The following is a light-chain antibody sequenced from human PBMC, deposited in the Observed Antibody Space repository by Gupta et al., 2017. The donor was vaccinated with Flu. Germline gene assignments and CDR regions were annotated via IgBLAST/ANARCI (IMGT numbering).Light chain of an antibody. Sequence: SYEVTHPPSVSVSPGQTASITGFGDRLGNKYVSWYQQRPGQSPVLYIYQDDDRPPGIPERFSGSNSANTATLSITEIQPMDEADYYCQTWDTGTVIFGGGTKLSVL. V-gene: IGLV3-1*01. CDR2: QDD. CDR1: RLGNKY. CDR3: QTWDTGTVI. J-gene: IGLJ2*01.